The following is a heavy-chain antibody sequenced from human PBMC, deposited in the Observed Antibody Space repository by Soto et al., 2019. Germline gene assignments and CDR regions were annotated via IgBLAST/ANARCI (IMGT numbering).Heavy chain of an antibody. CDR2: INTDGTTT. CDR3: SRDFTGPVDY. J-gene: IGHJ4*02. CDR1: GFTFSSYW. Sequence: GGPLRLSCAASGFTFSSYWMHWVRQSPGQGLVWVSRINTDGTTTTYADSVEGRFTISRDNAKNTLYLQMNSLRAEDSAVYYCSRDFTGPVDYWGPGTLVIV. D-gene: IGHD1-1*01. V-gene: IGHV3-74*01.